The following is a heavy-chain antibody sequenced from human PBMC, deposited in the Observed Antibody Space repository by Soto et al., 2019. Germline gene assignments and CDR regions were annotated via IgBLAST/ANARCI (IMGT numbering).Heavy chain of an antibody. CDR2: IYHAGST. CDR1: GGPITNSNW. Sequence: PSETLFLTCTVSGGPITNSNWWSWVRLPPAKGLEWIGDIYHAGSTKYNPSLERRVTMSVDTSKNQFGLTLTSVTAADTAVYFCARGPPIVGNTRPLESWGQGTLVTVSS. J-gene: IGHJ4*02. V-gene: IGHV4-4*02. CDR3: ARGPPIVGNTRPLES. D-gene: IGHD1-26*01.